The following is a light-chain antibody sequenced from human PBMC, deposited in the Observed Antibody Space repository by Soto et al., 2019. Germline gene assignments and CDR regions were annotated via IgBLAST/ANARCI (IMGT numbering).Light chain of an antibody. CDR1: QSVSSY. CDR2: DVS. Sequence: HSPHGMYLSRGERSHIPLSASQSVSSYLAWYQQKPGQPPRLLIYDVSNRATGIPARFSGSGSGTDFTLTITSLEPEDFAVYFCHQRYNWPRVTFGQGTRLEIK. CDR3: HQRYNWPRVT. J-gene: IGKJ5*01. V-gene: IGKV3-11*01.